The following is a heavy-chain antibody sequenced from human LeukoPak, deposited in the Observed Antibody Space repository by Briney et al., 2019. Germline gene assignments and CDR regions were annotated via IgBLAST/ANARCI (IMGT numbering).Heavy chain of an antibody. CDR3: VKGRYSSPSGWFDP. CDR1: GFTVSSNY. Sequence: PGGSLRLSCAASGFTVSSNYMTWVRQAPGKGLEWVSVIYSGGSTYYADSVKGRFTISRDNSKNTLYLQMNSLRAEDTAVYYCVKGRYSSPSGWFDPWGQGTLVTVSS. D-gene: IGHD6-6*01. V-gene: IGHV3-53*01. CDR2: IYSGGST. J-gene: IGHJ5*02.